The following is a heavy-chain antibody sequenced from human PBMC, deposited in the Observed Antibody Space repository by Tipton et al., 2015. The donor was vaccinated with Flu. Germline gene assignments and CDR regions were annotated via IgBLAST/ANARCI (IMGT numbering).Heavy chain of an antibody. CDR3: ARDGERWLQWGGHAFDI. CDR1: GGSISSYY. Sequence: SLTCTVSGGSISSYYWSWIRQPAGKGLEWIGRIYTSGSTNYNPSLKSRVTMSVDTSKNQFSLKLSSVTAADTAVYYCARDGERWLQWGGHAFDIWGQGTMVTVSS. D-gene: IGHD5-24*01. CDR2: IYTSGST. J-gene: IGHJ3*02. V-gene: IGHV4-4*07.